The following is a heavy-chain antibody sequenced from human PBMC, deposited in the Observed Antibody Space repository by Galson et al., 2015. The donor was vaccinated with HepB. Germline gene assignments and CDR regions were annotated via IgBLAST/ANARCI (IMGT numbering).Heavy chain of an antibody. D-gene: IGHD2-2*02. V-gene: IGHV1-8*01. CDR3: ARPGYCTSSRCYSCFDS. CDR2: MNPNSGNT. CDR1: GYTFTSYD. J-gene: IGHJ5*01. Sequence: SVKVSCKASGYTFTSYDISWVRQAPGQGLEWMGWMNPNSGNTGYAQKFQGRVTMTRTSSTGAAYMELSSLRPEDTAVYYCARPGYCTSSRCYSCFDSCGQGTLVTVSS.